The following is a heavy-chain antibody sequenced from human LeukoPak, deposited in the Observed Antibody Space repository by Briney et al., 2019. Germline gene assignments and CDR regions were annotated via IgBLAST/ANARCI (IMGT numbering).Heavy chain of an antibody. CDR1: GGSISSYY. CDR3: ARDVQLAYCGGDCYLRINAFDI. Sequence: QPSETLSLTCTVSGGSISSYYWSWIRQPAGKGLEWIGRIYTSGSTNYNPSLKSRVTMSVDTSKNQFSLKLSSVTAADTAVYYCARDVQLAYCGGDCYLRINAFDIWGQGTMVTVSS. V-gene: IGHV4-4*07. J-gene: IGHJ3*02. D-gene: IGHD2-21*02. CDR2: IYTSGST.